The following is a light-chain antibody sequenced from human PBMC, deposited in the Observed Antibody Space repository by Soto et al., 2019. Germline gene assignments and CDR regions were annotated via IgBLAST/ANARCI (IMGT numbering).Light chain of an antibody. CDR2: GAS. V-gene: IGKV3D-15*01. CDR3: QQYNNWPLYT. CDR1: RSVSSH. Sequence: EIVMTQSPATLSVSPGERATLSCRASRSVSSHLAWYRQKPGQAPRLLIYGASTRATGIPARFSGSGSGTEFTRTISRLQSEDFAIYYCQQYNNWPLYTFGQGTKLAIK. J-gene: IGKJ2*01.